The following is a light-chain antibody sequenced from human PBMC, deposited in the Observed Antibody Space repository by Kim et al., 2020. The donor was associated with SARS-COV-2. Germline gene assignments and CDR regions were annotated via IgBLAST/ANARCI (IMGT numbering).Light chain of an antibody. CDR1: SGNSRHI. CDR2: LEGSGSY. J-gene: IGLJ3*02. Sequence: SVKLNCTPSSGNSRHIIAWHQQQAGKGPWYLMKLEGSGSYNKGSGVPDRLSGSSSGAERYLTIPNPQSEDEADYYCETWDSNTWVFGGGTKVTVL. V-gene: IGLV4-60*03. CDR3: ETWDSNTWV.